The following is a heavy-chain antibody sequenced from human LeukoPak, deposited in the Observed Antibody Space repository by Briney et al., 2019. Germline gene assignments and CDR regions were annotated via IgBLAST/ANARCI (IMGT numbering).Heavy chain of an antibody. CDR1: GFTFGKCW. Sequence: GGSLRLSCAASGFTFGKCWMLWVRQAPGKGLESVSRINTDGTVTTYADSVKGRFTVSRDNADNTMFLQMNSVRDEDTAVYYCATKQWLAPPPDSWGQGTPVTVSS. D-gene: IGHD6-19*01. CDR2: INTDGTVT. CDR3: ATKQWLAPPPDS. V-gene: IGHV3-74*01. J-gene: IGHJ4*02.